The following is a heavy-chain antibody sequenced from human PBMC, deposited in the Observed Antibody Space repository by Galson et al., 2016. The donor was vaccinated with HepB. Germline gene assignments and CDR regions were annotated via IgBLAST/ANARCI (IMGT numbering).Heavy chain of an antibody. Sequence: SLRLSCAASGFSFSSYGMHWVRQPPGKGLEWEALVSSDETNKFYADSVKGRFTISRDNSKNMLYLQMHSLRTEDTALYYCASDHGGNPGSDYWGQGTLVTVSS. CDR3: ASDHGGNPGSDY. D-gene: IGHD4-23*01. CDR1: GFSFSSYG. CDR2: VSSDETNK. V-gene: IGHV3-30*03. J-gene: IGHJ4*02.